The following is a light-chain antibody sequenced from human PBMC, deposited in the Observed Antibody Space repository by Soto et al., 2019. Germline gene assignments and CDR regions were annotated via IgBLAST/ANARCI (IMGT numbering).Light chain of an antibody. CDR3: QQTYNQPYT. V-gene: IGKV1-39*01. CDR1: QNIRSY. J-gene: IGKJ2*01. CDR2: AAS. Sequence: DIQMTQSPSSLSASVGDSVTITCRSSQNIRSYLNWYQQKPGKAPKLLIYAASSLQSGVPSRFSGSGSGTESTLSISNLQAEDFATYFCQQTYNQPYTFGQGTKLEIK.